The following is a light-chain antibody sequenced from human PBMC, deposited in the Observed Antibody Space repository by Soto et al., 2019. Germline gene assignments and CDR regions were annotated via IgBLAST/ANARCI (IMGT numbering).Light chain of an antibody. CDR3: MQALQTPWT. J-gene: IGKJ1*01. Sequence: DIQMTQSPSSLSASVGDTVTITCRASQDISNYLAWFQQKPGEAPKLLIYLGSNRSSGVPDRFSGSGSGTDFTLKISRVEAEDVGVYYCMQALQTPWTFGQGTKVEIK. V-gene: IGKV1-27*01. CDR2: LGS. CDR1: QDISNY.